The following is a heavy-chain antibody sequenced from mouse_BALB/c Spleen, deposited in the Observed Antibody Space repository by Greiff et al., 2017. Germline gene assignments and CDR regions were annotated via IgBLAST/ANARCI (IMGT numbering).Heavy chain of an antibody. D-gene: IGHD2-1*01. CDR1: GYTFTSYW. CDR2: INPSNGRT. CDR3: ARGGGNYDY. Sequence: VQLQQPGAELVKPGASVKLSCKASGYTFTSYWMHWVKQRPGQGLEWIGEINPSNGRTNYNEKFKSKATLTVDKSSSTAYMQLSSLTSEDSAVYYCARGGGNYDYWGQGTTLTVSS. V-gene: IGHV1S81*02. J-gene: IGHJ2*01.